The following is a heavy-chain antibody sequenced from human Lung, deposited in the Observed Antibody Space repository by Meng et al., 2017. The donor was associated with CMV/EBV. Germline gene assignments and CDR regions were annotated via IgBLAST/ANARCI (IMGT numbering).Heavy chain of an antibody. D-gene: IGHD5-12*01. V-gene: IGHV1-69*05. J-gene: IGHJ3*02. Sequence: SSVTVSCQASVGTLSRYAISWVGQAPGQGLEWTGGIIPIFGTSNYAQKLQGRVTITTGESTSTDDMELVSLGSEHTAVYYGAREGPRGYSGHYLPDAFDIWGQGTMVTVSS. CDR1: VGTLSRYA. CDR2: IIPIFGTS. CDR3: AREGPRGYSGHYLPDAFDI.